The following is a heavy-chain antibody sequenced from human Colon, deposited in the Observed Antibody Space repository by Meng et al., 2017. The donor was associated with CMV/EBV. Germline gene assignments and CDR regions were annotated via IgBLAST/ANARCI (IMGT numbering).Heavy chain of an antibody. D-gene: IGHD3-16*01. V-gene: IGHV3-49*04. CDR2: IGNEHYSGTL. Sequence: GGSLRLSCTAPGFTFADYCMTWVRQAPGKGLEWVGFIGNEHYSGTLQYAASVKGRFTISRDDSKNIAYLQMNSLRPEDTAVYYCTRWGTETQQLLPYWGQGTLVTVSS. CDR3: TRWGTETQQLLPY. CDR1: GFTFADYC. J-gene: IGHJ4*02.